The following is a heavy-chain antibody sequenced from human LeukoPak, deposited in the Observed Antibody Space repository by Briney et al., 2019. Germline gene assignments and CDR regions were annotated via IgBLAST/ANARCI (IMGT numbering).Heavy chain of an antibody. J-gene: IGHJ4*02. D-gene: IGHD1-26*01. Sequence: QSGGSLRLSCAASGFTFSSYGMHWVRQAPGKGLEWVAVIWYDGSNKYYADSVKGRFTISRDNSKNTLYLQMNSLRAEDTAVYHCARDFAGATPASWGQGTLVTVSS. CDR1: GFTFSSYG. CDR3: ARDFAGATPAS. V-gene: IGHV3-33*01. CDR2: IWYDGSNK.